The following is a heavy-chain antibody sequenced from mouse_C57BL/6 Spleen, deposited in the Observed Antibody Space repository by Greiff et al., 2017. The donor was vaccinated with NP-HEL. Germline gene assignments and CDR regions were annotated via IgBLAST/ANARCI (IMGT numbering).Heavy chain of an antibody. V-gene: IGHV5-17*01. CDR3: ARDEAYGNYVRAMDY. CDR1: GFTFSDYG. J-gene: IGHJ4*01. CDR2: ISSGSSTI. D-gene: IGHD2-1*01. Sequence: EVKLVESGGGLVKPGGSLKLSCAASGFTFSDYGMHWVRQAPEKGLEWVAYISSGSSTIYYADPVKGRFTISRDNAKNTLFLQMTSLRSEDTAMYYCARDEAYGNYVRAMDYWGQGTSVTVSS.